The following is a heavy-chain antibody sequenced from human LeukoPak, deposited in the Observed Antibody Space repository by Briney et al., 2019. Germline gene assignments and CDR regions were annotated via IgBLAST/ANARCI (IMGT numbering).Heavy chain of an antibody. D-gene: IGHD6-6*01. CDR2: MNPNSGNT. CDR1: GYTFTSYD. Sequence: ASVKVSCKASGYTFTSYDINWARQATGQGLEWMGWMNPNSGNTGYAQKFQGRVTITRNTSISTAYMELSSLRSEDTAVYYCARGSSTAARYNWFDPWGQGTLVTVSS. CDR3: ARGSSTAARYNWFDP. V-gene: IGHV1-8*03. J-gene: IGHJ5*02.